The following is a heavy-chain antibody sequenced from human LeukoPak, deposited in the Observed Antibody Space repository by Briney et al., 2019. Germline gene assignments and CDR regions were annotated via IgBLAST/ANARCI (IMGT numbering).Heavy chain of an antibody. V-gene: IGHV4-34*01. CDR1: GGSFSGYY. CDR3: AREYSSSIGAFDI. J-gene: IGHJ3*02. Sequence: SETLSLTCAVYGGSFSGYYWSWIRQPPGKGLEWIGEINHSGSTNYNPSLKSRVTISVDMSKNQFSLKLSSVTAADTAVYYCAREYSSSIGAFDIWGQGQWSPSLQ. D-gene: IGHD6-6*01. CDR2: INHSGST.